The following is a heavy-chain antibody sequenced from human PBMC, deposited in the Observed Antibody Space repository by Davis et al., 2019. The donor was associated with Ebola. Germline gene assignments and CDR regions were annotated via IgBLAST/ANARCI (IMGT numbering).Heavy chain of an antibody. Sequence: GESLKISCKGSGYSFTSYWISWVRQMPGKGLEWMGRIDPSDSFTNSSPSFQGHVTISADKSISTAYLQWSSLKASDTAMYYCARHLGAMWRRREYERRSFYYMDVWGKGTTVTVSS. V-gene: IGHV5-10-1*01. CDR3: ARHLGAMWRRREYERRSFYYMDV. D-gene: IGHD1-26*01. J-gene: IGHJ6*03. CDR2: IDPSDSFT. CDR1: GYSFTSYW.